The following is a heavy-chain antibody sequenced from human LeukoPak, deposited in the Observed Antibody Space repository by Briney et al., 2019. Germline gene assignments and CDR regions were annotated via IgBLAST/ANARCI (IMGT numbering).Heavy chain of an antibody. CDR1: GGSISSHY. CDR3: ASSESS. V-gene: IGHV4-59*11. D-gene: IGHD3-16*02. Sequence: SETLSLTCTVSGGSISSHYWSWMRQPPGKGLEWIGYIYYSGSTNYNPSLKSRVTISVDTSKNQFSLKLSSVTAADTAVYYCASSESSWGQGTLVTVSS. J-gene: IGHJ5*02. CDR2: IYYSGST.